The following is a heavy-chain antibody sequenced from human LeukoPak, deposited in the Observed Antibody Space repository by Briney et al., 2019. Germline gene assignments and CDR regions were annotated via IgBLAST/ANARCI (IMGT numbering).Heavy chain of an antibody. Sequence: GGSLRLSCAASGFTFSSYSMNWVRQAPGKGLEWVSSISSSSSYIYYADSVKGRFTISRDNAKNSLYLQMNSLRAEDKAVYYCARGPRYYYYDSSGYYYGGAFDIWGQGTMVTVSS. D-gene: IGHD3-22*01. CDR1: GFTFSSYS. V-gene: IGHV3-21*01. CDR3: ARGPRYYYYDSSGYYYGGAFDI. CDR2: ISSSSSYI. J-gene: IGHJ3*02.